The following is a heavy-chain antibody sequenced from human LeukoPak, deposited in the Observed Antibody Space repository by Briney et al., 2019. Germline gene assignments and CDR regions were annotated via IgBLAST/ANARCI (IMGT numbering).Heavy chain of an antibody. CDR2: INPSGGST. CDR1: GYTFTSYY. Sequence: GASVKVSCKASGYTFTSYYMHWVRQAPGQGLEWMGIINPSGGSTSYAQKFQGRVTMTRDTSTSTVYMELSSLRSEDTAMYYCARQRGRDYYDSSGYHIFDYWGQGTLVTVSS. V-gene: IGHV1-46*01. D-gene: IGHD3-22*01. CDR3: ARQRGRDYYDSSGYHIFDY. J-gene: IGHJ4*02.